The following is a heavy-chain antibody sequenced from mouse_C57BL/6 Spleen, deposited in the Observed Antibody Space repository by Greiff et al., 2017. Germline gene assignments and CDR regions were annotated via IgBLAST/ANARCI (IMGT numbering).Heavy chain of an antibody. CDR3: ARNGYSNSYYAMDY. J-gene: IGHJ4*01. CDR2: IDPNSGGT. CDR1: GYTFTSYW. Sequence: QVHVKQPGAELVKPGASAKLSCKASGYTFTSYWMHWVKQRPGRGLEWIGRIDPNSGGTKYNEKFKRKATLTVDKPSSTAYMQLSSLTSADSAVYYCARNGYSNSYYAMDYWGQGTSVTVSS. V-gene: IGHV1-72*01. D-gene: IGHD2-5*01.